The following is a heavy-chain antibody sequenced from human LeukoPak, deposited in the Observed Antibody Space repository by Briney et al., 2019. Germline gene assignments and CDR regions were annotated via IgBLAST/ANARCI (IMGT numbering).Heavy chain of an antibody. CDR1: GFTFSSYA. Sequence: QPGGSLRLSCAASGFTFSSYAMSWVRQAPGKGLEWVSAISGSGGSTYYADSVKGRFTISRDNSKNTLYLQMNSLRAEDTAVYYCAKDRRYCSSTSCYTHLYYYYYMDVWGKGTTVTVSS. D-gene: IGHD2-2*02. CDR3: AKDRRYCSSTSCYTHLYYYYYMDV. V-gene: IGHV3-23*01. J-gene: IGHJ6*03. CDR2: ISGSGGST.